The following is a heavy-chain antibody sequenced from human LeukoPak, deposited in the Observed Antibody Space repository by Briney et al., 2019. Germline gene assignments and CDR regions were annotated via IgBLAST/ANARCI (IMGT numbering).Heavy chain of an antibody. J-gene: IGHJ4*02. V-gene: IGHV3-48*01. D-gene: IGHD4-17*01. Sequence: QPGGSLRLSCAASGFTFSSYSMNWVRQAPGKGLEWVSYISSSSTIYYADSVKGRFTISRDNAKNSLYLQMNSLRAEDTAVYYCAKPVTTGEIDYWGQGTLVTVSS. CDR1: GFTFSSYS. CDR3: AKPVTTGEIDY. CDR2: ISSSSTI.